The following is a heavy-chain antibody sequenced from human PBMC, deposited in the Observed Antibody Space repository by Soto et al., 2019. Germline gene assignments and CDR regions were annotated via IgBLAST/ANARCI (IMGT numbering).Heavy chain of an antibody. Sequence: SLRLSCAASGFTVSSNYMSWVRQAPGKGLEWASVIYSGGSTYYADSVKGRFTISRHNSKNTLYLQMNSLRAEDTAVYYCARDLGHDAFDIWGQGTMVTVSS. CDR2: IYSGGST. V-gene: IGHV3-53*04. CDR3: ARDLGHDAFDI. J-gene: IGHJ3*02. CDR1: GFTVSSNY.